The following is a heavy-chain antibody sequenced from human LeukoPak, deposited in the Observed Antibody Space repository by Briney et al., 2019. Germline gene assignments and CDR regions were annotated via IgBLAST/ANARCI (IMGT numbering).Heavy chain of an antibody. CDR2: IYYSGST. Sequence: SETLSLTCTVSGGSISSYYWSWIRQPPGKGLEWIGYIYYSGSTNYNPSLKSRVTISVDTSKNQFSLKLSSVTAADTAVYYCARDVSVWLDAFDIWGQGTMVTVSS. CDR1: GGSISSYY. V-gene: IGHV4-59*01. J-gene: IGHJ3*02. CDR3: ARDVSVWLDAFDI. D-gene: IGHD5-12*01.